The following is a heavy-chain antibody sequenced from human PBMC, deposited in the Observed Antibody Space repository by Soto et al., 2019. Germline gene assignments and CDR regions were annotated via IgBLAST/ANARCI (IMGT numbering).Heavy chain of an antibody. V-gene: IGHV1-18*01. CDR1: GYTFTSYG. CDR3: AFIAVTGQNWFDP. D-gene: IGHD6-19*01. Sequence: ASVKVSCKASGYTFTSYGISWVRQAPGQGLEWMGWISAYNGNTNYAQKLQGRVTMTTDTSTSTAYMELRSLRSDDTAVFYCAFIAVTGQNWFDPWGQGTLVTVSS. J-gene: IGHJ5*02. CDR2: ISAYNGNT.